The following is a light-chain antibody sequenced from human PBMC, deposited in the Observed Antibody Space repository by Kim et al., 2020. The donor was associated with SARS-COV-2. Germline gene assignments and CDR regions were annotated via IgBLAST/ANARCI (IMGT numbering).Light chain of an antibody. Sequence: GQKVTISCSGSSSNSGNNYVSWYQQLPGTAPKLLIYGNNKRPSGIPDRFSGSKSGTSATLGITGLQTGDEADYYCGTWDSSLSAGVFGTGTKVTVL. CDR2: GNN. V-gene: IGLV1-51*01. CDR1: SSNSGNNY. J-gene: IGLJ1*01. CDR3: GTWDSSLSAGV.